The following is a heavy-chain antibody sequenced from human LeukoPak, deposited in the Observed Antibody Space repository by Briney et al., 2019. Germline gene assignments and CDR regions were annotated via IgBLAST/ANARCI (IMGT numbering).Heavy chain of an antibody. CDR2: IYYSGST. V-gene: IGHV4-59*08. CDR3: ASNYGDYVRYYYYMDV. D-gene: IGHD4-17*01. J-gene: IGHJ6*03. Sequence: SETLSLTCTVSGGSISSYYWSWIRQPPGKGLEWIGYIYYSGSTNYNPSLKSRVTISVDTSKNQFSLKLSSVTAPDTAVYYCASNYGDYVRYYYYMDVWGKGTTVTVSS. CDR1: GGSISSYY.